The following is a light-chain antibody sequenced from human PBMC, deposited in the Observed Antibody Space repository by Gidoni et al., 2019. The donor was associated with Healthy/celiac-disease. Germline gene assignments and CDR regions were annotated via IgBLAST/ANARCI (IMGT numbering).Light chain of an antibody. CDR3: SSYTSSRTYV. CDR1: SSDVGGYNY. V-gene: IGLV2-14*01. J-gene: IGLJ1*01. Sequence: GSPGQSITISCTGTSSDVGGYNYVSWYQQHPGKAPKLMIYEVSNRPSGVPDRFSGSKSGNTASLTISGLQAEDEADYYCSSYTSSRTYVFGTGTKVTVL. CDR2: EVS.